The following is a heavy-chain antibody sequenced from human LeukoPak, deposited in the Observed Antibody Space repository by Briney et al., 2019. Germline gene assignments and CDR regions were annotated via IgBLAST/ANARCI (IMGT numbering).Heavy chain of an antibody. CDR3: ARHISSGGTYAHFDY. CDR1: GSMYNYY. Sequence: PSETLSLTCTVSGSMYNYYWSWIRQPPGEGLEWIGYIHYNGITSYNPSLESRVTMPLDTSENQVSLKLTSVTAADTAVYYCARHISSGGTYAHFDYWGQGTLVTVSS. V-gene: IGHV4-59*08. J-gene: IGHJ4*02. D-gene: IGHD1-26*01. CDR2: IHYNGIT.